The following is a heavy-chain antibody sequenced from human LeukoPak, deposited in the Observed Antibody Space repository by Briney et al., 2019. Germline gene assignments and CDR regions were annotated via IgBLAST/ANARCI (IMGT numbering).Heavy chain of an antibody. J-gene: IGHJ3*02. CDR1: GFTFSNYG. D-gene: IGHD6-13*01. CDR2: ISGSGDHT. CDR3: AKISGIHAFDI. Sequence: GGSLRLSCAASGFTFSNYGMSWVRQAPGEGLEWVSVISGSGDHTYYADSVKGRFTISRDNSKNTLYLQMNSLRAEDTAVYYCAKISGIHAFDIWGQGTMVTVSS. V-gene: IGHV3-23*01.